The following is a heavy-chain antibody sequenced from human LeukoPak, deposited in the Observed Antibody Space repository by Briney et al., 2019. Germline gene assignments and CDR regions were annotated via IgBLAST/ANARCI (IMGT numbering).Heavy chain of an antibody. V-gene: IGHV1-69*05. CDR1: GGTFSSYA. CDR3: ARASVVVAATPYDRFDY. D-gene: IGHD2-15*01. Sequence: SVKVSCKASGGTFSSYAISWVRQAPGQGLEWMGGIIPIFGTANYAQKFQGRVTITTDESTSTAYMELSSLRSEDTAVYYCARASVVVAATPYDRFDYWAREPWSSSPQ. J-gene: IGHJ4*02. CDR2: IIPIFGTA.